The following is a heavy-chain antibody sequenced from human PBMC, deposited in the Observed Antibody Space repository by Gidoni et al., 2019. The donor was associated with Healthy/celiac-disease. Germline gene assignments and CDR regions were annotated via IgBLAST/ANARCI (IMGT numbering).Heavy chain of an antibody. Sequence: EVQLVESGGGLVKPGGSLRLSCAASGFTFSSYSMNWVRPAPGKGLEWVSSISSSSSYIYYADSVKGRFTISRDNAKNSLYLQMNSLRAEDTAVYYCARAMGYSYYYYGMDVWGQGTTVTVSS. J-gene: IGHJ6*02. D-gene: IGHD2-15*01. CDR1: GFTFSSYS. CDR3: ARAMGYSYYYYGMDV. CDR2: ISSSSSYI. V-gene: IGHV3-21*01.